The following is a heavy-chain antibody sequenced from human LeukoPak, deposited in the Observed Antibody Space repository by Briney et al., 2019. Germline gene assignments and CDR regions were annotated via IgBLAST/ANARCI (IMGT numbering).Heavy chain of an antibody. CDR1: GRSISSGGYY. J-gene: IGHJ3*02. V-gene: IGHV4-30-2*01. D-gene: IGHD3-22*01. Sequence: SQTLSLTCTVSGRSISSGGYYWSWIRQPPGKGLEWIGYIYHSGSTYYNPSLKSRVTISVDRSKNQFSLKLSSVTAADTAVYYCARRLYDSSGYHADAFDIWGQGTMVTVSS. CDR3: ARRLYDSSGYHADAFDI. CDR2: IYHSGST.